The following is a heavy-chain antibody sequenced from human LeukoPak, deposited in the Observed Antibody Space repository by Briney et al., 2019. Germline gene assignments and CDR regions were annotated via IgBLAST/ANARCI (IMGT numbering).Heavy chain of an antibody. J-gene: IGHJ4*02. CDR3: ARELPKLWLIDY. Sequence: AASVKVSCKASGYTFTSYYMHWVRQAPGQGLEWMGIINPSGGSTSYAQKFQGRVTMTRDTSISTAYMELSRLRSDDTAVYYCARELPKLWLIDYWGQGTLVTVSS. D-gene: IGHD5-18*01. CDR1: GYTFTSYY. V-gene: IGHV1-46*01. CDR2: INPSGGST.